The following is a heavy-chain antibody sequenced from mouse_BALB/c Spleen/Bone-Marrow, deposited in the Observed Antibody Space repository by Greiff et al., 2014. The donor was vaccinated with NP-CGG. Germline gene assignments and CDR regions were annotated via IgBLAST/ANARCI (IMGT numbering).Heavy chain of an antibody. J-gene: IGHJ2*01. Sequence: LVKTGASVKISCKASGYSFTGYYMHWVKQSHGKSLEWIGYISCYNGATSYNQKFKGKATFTVDTSSSTAYMQFNSLTSEDSAVYYWARSCGDYGYDGGYYFDYWGQGTTLTVSS. CDR2: ISCYNGAT. CDR3: ARSCGDYGYDGGYYFDY. CDR1: GYSFTGYY. V-gene: IGHV1S34*01. D-gene: IGHD2-2*01.